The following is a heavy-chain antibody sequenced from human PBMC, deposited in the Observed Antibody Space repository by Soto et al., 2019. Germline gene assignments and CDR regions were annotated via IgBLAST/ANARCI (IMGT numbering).Heavy chain of an antibody. CDR3: ASRRRSESLFDY. CDR2: IYYSGST. D-gene: IGHD1-26*01. J-gene: IGHJ4*02. Sequence: PSETLSLTCTVSGGSISSGGYYWSWIRQHPGKGLEWIGYIYYSGSTNYNPSLKSRVTISADTSKNQFSLKLSSVTAADTAVYYCASRRRSESLFDYWGQGTLVTVAS. V-gene: IGHV4-61*08. CDR1: GGSISSGGYY.